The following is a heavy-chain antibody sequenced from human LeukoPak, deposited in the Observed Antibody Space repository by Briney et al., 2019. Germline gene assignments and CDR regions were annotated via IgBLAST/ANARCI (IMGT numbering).Heavy chain of an antibody. CDR3: ARDMEETVPPYYYYYYMDV. CDR1: GGSISSGSYY. CDR2: IYTSGST. J-gene: IGHJ6*03. D-gene: IGHD1-1*01. Sequence: SETLSLTFTVSGGSISSGSYYWSWIRQPAAKGLEWIVRIYTSGSTNYNPSLKSRVTISVDTSKNQFSLKLSSVTAADTAVYYCARDMEETVPPYYYYYYMDVWGKGTTVTVSS. V-gene: IGHV4-61*02.